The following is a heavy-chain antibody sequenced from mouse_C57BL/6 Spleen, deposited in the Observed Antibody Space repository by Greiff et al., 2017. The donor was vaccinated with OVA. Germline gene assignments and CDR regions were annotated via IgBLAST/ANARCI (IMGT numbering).Heavy chain of an antibody. D-gene: IGHD2-10*01. CDR2: IDPSDSYT. J-gene: IGHJ4*01. CDR1: GYTFTSYW. V-gene: IGHV1-69*01. CDR3: ARKGAYSPYAMDY. Sequence: VQLQQPGAELVMPGASVKLSCKASGYTFTSYWMHWVKQRPGQGLEWIGEIDPSDSYTNYNQKFKGKSTLTVDKSSSTAYMQLSSLTSEDSAVYYCARKGAYSPYAMDYWGQGTSVTVSS.